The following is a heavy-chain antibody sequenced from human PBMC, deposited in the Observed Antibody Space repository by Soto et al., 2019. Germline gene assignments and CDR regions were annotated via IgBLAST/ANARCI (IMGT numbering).Heavy chain of an antibody. CDR3: ERSSIRPQVFMYPFDC. J-gene: IGHJ4*02. CDR1: GGSISSGGYS. Sequence: TSETLSLTCAVSGGSISSGGYSWSWIRQPPGKGLEWIGYIYHSGSTYYNPSLKGRVTISLDTSKNQFSLRLNSVTAAETAVYYYERSSIRPQVFMYPFDCWSQGTLVTVS. V-gene: IGHV4-30-2*01. CDR2: IYHSGST. D-gene: IGHD3-3*02.